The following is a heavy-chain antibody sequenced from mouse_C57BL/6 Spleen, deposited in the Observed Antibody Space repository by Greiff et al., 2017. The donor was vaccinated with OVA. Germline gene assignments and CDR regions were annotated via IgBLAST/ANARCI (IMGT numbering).Heavy chain of an antibody. Sequence: QVQLQQSGAELVKPGASVKLSCKASGYTFTSYWMHWVKQRPGQGLEWIGMIHPNSGSTNYNEKFKSKATLTVDTSSSTAYMQLSSLTSEDSAVYDCARVYYYGSSYEGFADWGQGTLVTVSA. J-gene: IGHJ3*01. V-gene: IGHV1-64*01. CDR2: IHPNSGST. CDR1: GYTFTSYW. D-gene: IGHD1-1*01. CDR3: ARVYYYGSSYEGFAD.